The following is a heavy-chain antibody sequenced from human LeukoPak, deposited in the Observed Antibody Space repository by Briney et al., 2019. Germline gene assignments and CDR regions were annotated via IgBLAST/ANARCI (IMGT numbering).Heavy chain of an antibody. V-gene: IGHV3-7*01. Sequence: GGSLRLSCVASGFTFSSYWMSWVRQAPGKGLEWVANIKEDGSENHYVDSVKGRFTISRDNAKKSLYLQMNSLRAEDTAVYYCAGDRAVAGLFDYWGQGTLVTVSS. CDR1: GFTFSSYW. J-gene: IGHJ4*02. CDR3: AGDRAVAGLFDY. D-gene: IGHD6-19*01. CDR2: IKEDGSEN.